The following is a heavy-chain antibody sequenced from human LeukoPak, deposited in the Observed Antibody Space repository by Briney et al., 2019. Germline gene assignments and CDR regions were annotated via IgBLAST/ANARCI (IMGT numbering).Heavy chain of an antibody. Sequence: SVKVSCKASGGTFSSYAISWMRQAPGQGLEWMGGIIPIFGTANYAQKFQGRVTITADESTSTAYMELSSLRSEDTAVYYCASPPSRLYCSSTSCPLDYWGQGTLVTVSS. V-gene: IGHV1-69*13. CDR1: GGTFSSYA. J-gene: IGHJ4*02. D-gene: IGHD2-2*01. CDR2: IIPIFGTA. CDR3: ASPPSRLYCSSTSCPLDY.